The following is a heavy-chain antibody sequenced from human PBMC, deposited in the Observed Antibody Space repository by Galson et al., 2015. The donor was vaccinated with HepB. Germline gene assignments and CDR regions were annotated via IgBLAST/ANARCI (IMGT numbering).Heavy chain of an antibody. D-gene: IGHD3-3*01. CDR1: GFTSSTYA. CDR3: AKGREYDRCYMDV. Sequence: SLRLSCAASGFTSSTYAMSWVRQSPGKGLEWVSVINNSGSSTYYADSVKGRSTISRDNSKNTLYLQMNSLRVEDTAVYYCAKGREYDRCYMDVWGKGTTVTVSS. J-gene: IGHJ6*03. CDR2: INNSGSST. V-gene: IGHV3-23*01.